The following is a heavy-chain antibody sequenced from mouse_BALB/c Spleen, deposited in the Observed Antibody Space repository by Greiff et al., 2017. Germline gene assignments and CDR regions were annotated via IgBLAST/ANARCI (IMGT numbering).Heavy chain of an antibody. V-gene: IGHV5-9-4*01. CDR3: ARHFHYYGYGAMDY. Sequence: EVMLVESGGGLVKPGGSLKLSCAASGFTFSSYAMSWVRQSPEKRLEWVAEISSGGSYTYYPDTVTGRFTISRDNAKNTLYLQMSSLKSEDTAMYYCARHFHYYGYGAMDYWGQGTSVTVSS. D-gene: IGHD1-2*01. CDR1: GFTFSSYA. CDR2: ISSGGSYT. J-gene: IGHJ4*01.